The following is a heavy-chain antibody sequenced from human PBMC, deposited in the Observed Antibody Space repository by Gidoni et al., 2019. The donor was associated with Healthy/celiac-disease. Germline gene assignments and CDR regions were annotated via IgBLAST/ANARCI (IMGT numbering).Heavy chain of an antibody. CDR3: ARERYRYRQAPGDFDY. D-gene: IGHD3-16*02. CDR2: ISSSSSYT. J-gene: IGHJ4*02. V-gene: IGHV3-11*05. Sequence: QVQLVEYGGGLVKPGGSLRLTCAASGFTCRDYYMSWIRPAPGKGLGCVSYISSSSSYTTYADSVKGRFTISRDNAKNSLYLQMNSLRAEDTAVYYCARERYRYRQAPGDFDYWGQGTLVTVSS. CDR1: GFTCRDYY.